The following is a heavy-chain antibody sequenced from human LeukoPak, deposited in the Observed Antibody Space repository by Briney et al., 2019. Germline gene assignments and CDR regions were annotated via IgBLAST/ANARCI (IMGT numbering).Heavy chain of an antibody. D-gene: IGHD3-9*01. CDR2: FDPEDGET. J-gene: IGHJ4*02. Sequence: ASVKVSCKVSGYTLTELSMHWVRQAPGKGLEWMGGFDPEDGETIYAQKFQGRVTMTEDTSTDTAYMELSSLRSEDTAVYYCATTSLHNYDILTGTLDYWGQGTLVTVSS. CDR3: ATTSLHNYDILTGTLDY. V-gene: IGHV1-24*01. CDR1: GYTLTELS.